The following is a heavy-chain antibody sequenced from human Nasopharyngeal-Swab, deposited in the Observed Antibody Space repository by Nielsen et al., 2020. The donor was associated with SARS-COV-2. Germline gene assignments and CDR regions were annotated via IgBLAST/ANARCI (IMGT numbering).Heavy chain of an antibody. CDR1: GGSISSYY. V-gene: IGHV4-59*01. D-gene: IGHD6-6*01. J-gene: IGHJ4*02. CDR3: ARVFKESSFSSSSGPFDY. CDR2: IYYSGST. Sequence: GSLRLSCTVSGGSISSYYWSWIRQPPGKGLEWIGYIYYSGSTNYNPSLKSRVTISVDTSKNQFSLKLSSVTAADTVVYYCARVFKESSFSSSSGPFDYWGQGTLVTVSS.